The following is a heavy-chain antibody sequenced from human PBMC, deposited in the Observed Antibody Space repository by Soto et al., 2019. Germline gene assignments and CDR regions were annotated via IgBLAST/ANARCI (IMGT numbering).Heavy chain of an antibody. D-gene: IGHD3-3*01. CDR3: ARAPKQGITIFGVAPKTYYYYGMDV. V-gene: IGHV1-69*13. CDR2: IIPIFGTA. Sequence: SVKVSCKASGGTFSSYAISWVRQAPGQGLEWMGGIIPIFGTANYAQKFQGRVTITADESTSTAYMELSSLRSEDTAVYYCARAPKQGITIFGVAPKTYYYYGMDVWGQGTTVTVSS. J-gene: IGHJ6*02. CDR1: GGTFSSYA.